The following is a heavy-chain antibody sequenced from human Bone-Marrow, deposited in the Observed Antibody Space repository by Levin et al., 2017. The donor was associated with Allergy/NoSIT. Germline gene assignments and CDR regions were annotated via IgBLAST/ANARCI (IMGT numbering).Heavy chain of an antibody. J-gene: IGHJ4*02. CDR3: ARNDYGDYVQNFDY. D-gene: IGHD4-17*01. CDR2: VNYNTGDT. Sequence: GASVKVSCEAAGYTFTDHYIHWVRQAPGQGLEWMGWVNYNTGDTHYAQKFQDRVTMTRDTSITTAYIEVSSLRFDDTALYFCARNDYGDYVQNFDYWGQGTLVTVSS. CDR1: GYTFTDHY. V-gene: IGHV1-2*02.